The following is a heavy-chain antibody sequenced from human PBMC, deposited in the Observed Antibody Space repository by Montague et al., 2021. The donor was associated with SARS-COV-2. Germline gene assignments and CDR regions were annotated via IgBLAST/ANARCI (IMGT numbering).Heavy chain of an antibody. D-gene: IGHD3-9*01. CDR1: GFTFSSYE. Sequence: SLRLSCAASGFTFSSYEMNWVRQAPGKGLEWVSYISSSGSTIYYADSVKGRFTISRDNAKNSLNLQMNSRRAEDTAVYYCARVEGWTDYYDILTGYSRNFDYWGQGTLVTISS. J-gene: IGHJ4*02. CDR2: ISSSGSTI. CDR3: ARVEGWTDYYDILTGYSRNFDY. V-gene: IGHV3-48*03.